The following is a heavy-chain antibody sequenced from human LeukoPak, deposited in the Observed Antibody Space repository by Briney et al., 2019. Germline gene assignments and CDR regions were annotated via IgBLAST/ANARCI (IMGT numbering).Heavy chain of an antibody. CDR2: LYASGSA. V-gene: IGHV4-61*01. CDR1: GGSLTNPTYY. CDR3: ARFKSVGFAYFDS. Sequence: SETLSLTFIVSGGSLTNPTYYQWSWIRPPPGRGLELIGSLYASGSAKLNPSLTSRVAMSLDTSQNQFSLKLSSVTAEDSAMYHCARFKSVGFAYFDSWGQGIRVIVSS. J-gene: IGHJ4*02. D-gene: IGHD2-2*03.